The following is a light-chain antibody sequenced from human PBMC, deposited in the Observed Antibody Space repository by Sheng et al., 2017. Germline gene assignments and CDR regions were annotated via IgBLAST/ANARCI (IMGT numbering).Light chain of an antibody. CDR2: KDS. J-gene: IGLJ3*02. CDR1: VLKKKY. V-gene: IGLV3-27*01. Sequence: SYELTQPSSVSVSPGQTARITCSGDVLKKKYARWFQQKPGQAPVVVIYKDSERPSGIPERFSGSSSGTTVILTITGAQIEDEADYYCYSAADNVWVIGGGTKLTVL. CDR3: YSAADNVWV.